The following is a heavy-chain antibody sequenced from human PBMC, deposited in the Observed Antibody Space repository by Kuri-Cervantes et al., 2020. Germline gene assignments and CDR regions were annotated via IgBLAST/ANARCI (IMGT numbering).Heavy chain of an antibody. CDR2: IVVGSGNT. V-gene: IGHV1-58*01. CDR3: ARDGGDDSMVQGVIFPYYYMDV. CDR1: GFTFTSSA. J-gene: IGHJ6*03. Sequence: SVKVSCKASGFTFTSSAVQWVRQARGQRLEWIGWIVVGSGNTNYAQKFQERVTITRDMSTSTAYMDLSSLRSEDTAVYYCARDGGDDSMVQGVIFPYYYMDVWGKGTTVTVSS. D-gene: IGHD3-10*01.